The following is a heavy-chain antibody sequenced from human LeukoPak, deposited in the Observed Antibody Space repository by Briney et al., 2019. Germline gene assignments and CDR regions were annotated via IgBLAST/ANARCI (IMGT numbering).Heavy chain of an antibody. CDR2: IYYRGNA. CDR1: GGSISSSSSY. Sequence: PSETLSLTGTVSGGSISSSSSYWGWIRQPPGKGLEWIGSIYYRGNAYYNPSLKSRVTISVDTSKNQFSLKLNSVTAADTAVYYCARLGGGTGGYFDFWGQGTLVTVSS. V-gene: IGHV4-39*01. CDR3: ARLGGGTGGYFDF. J-gene: IGHJ4*02. D-gene: IGHD4-23*01.